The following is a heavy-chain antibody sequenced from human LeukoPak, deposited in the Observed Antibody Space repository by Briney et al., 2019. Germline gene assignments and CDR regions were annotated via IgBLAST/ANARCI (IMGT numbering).Heavy chain of an antibody. CDR1: GYTFTGYY. V-gene: IGHV1-2*02. CDR2: INPNSGGT. Sequence: ASVKVSCKASGYTFTGYYMHWVRQAPGQGLEWMGWINPNSGGTNYAQKFQGRVTMTRDTSISTAYMELSRLRSDDTAVYYCARGPYYYGSGSYTYYFDYWGQGTLVTVSS. CDR3: ARGPYYYGSGSYTYYFDY. D-gene: IGHD3-10*01. J-gene: IGHJ4*02.